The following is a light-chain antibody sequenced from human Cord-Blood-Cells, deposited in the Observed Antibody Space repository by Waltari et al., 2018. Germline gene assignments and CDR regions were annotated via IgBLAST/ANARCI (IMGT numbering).Light chain of an antibody. CDR1: SSNIVKTA. CDR3: AAWDDSLNGPV. J-gene: IGLJ3*02. CDR2: YDD. V-gene: IGLV1-36*01. Sequence: SMRTQPPSVSEGSHQRLTNPCSGTSSNIVKTAVNWYQQLPGKAPKLLIYYDDLLPSGVSDRFSGSKSGTSASLAISGLQSEDEADYYCAAWDDSLNGPVFGGGTKLTVL.